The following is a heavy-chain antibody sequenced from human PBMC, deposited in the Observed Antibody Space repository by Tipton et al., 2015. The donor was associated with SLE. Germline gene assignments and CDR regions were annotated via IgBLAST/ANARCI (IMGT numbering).Heavy chain of an antibody. V-gene: IGHV4-39*07. CDR2: INHSGST. Sequence: TLSLTCTVSGGSISSSGYYWSWIRQPPGKGLEWIGEINHSGSTNYNPSLKSRVTISVDTSKNQFSQKLSSVTAADTAVYYCARNPPSYCSGGSCYSPWFDPWGQGTLVTVSS. D-gene: IGHD2-15*01. CDR1: GGSISSSGYY. J-gene: IGHJ5*02. CDR3: ARNPPSYCSGGSCYSPWFDP.